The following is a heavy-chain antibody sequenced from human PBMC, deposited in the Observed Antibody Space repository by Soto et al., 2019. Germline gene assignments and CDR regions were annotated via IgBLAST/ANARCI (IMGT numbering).Heavy chain of an antibody. CDR2: ISYDGSNK. CDR3: ARGNSVAGTSLDI. V-gene: IGHV3-30-3*01. D-gene: IGHD6-19*01. J-gene: IGHJ3*02. Sequence: GGSLRLSCAASGFTFSSYAMHWVRQAPGKGLEWVAVISYDGSNKYYADSVKGRFTISRDNSKNTLYLQMNSLRAEDTAVYYCARGNSVAGTSLDIWGPATMVTVS. CDR1: GFTFSSYA.